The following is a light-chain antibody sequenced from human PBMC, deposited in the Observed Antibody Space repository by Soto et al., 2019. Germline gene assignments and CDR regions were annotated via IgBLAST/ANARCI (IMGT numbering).Light chain of an antibody. V-gene: IGLV2-14*01. Sequence: QSALTQPASVSGAPGQSITTSCTGTSSDVGGYHYVSWYQQHPGKAPKLMIYEVTNRPSGVSNRFSGSKSGNTASLTISGLQADDEADYYCSSYTSSITYVFGTGTKLTVL. CDR2: EVT. CDR3: SSYTSSITYV. CDR1: SSDVGGYHY. J-gene: IGLJ1*01.